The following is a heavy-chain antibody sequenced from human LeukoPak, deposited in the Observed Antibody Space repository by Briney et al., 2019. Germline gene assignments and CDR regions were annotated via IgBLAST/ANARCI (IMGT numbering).Heavy chain of an antibody. CDR3: AHRPNSYDSSVLFDY. CDR1: GFSLSTSGVG. Sequence: SGPTLVNPTQTLTLTCTFSGFSLSTSGVGVGWIRQPPGKALEWLALIYWDDDKRYSPPLKSRLTITKDTSKNQVVLTMTNMDPVDTATYYCAHRPNSYDSSVLFDYWGQGTLVTVSS. D-gene: IGHD3-22*01. V-gene: IGHV2-5*02. J-gene: IGHJ4*02. CDR2: IYWDDDK.